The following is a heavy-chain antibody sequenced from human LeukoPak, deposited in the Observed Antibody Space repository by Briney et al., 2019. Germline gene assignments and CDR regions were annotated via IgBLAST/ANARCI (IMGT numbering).Heavy chain of an antibody. J-gene: IGHJ4*02. Sequence: ASVKVSCKASGYTFTGYYMHWVRQAPGQGLEWMGWINPNSGGTNYAQKFQGRVTMTRDTSISTAYMEMSRLTSDDTAVYYCARRGYTYGYYYFDYWGQGTLVTVSS. CDR3: ARRGYTYGYYYFDY. V-gene: IGHV1-2*02. CDR1: GYTFTGYY. CDR2: INPNSGGT. D-gene: IGHD5-18*01.